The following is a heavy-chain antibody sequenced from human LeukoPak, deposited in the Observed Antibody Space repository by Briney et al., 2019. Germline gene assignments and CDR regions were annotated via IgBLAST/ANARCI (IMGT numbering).Heavy chain of an antibody. D-gene: IGHD2-15*01. Sequence: SETLSLTCTVSGGSVSSGSYYWSWIRQPPGKGLEWIGYIYYSGSTNYNPSLKSRVTISVDTSKNQFSLKLSSVTAADTAVYYCARDLLIGGDPWGQGTLLTVSS. CDR1: GGSVSSGSYY. J-gene: IGHJ5*02. CDR3: ARDLLIGGDP. CDR2: IYYSGST. V-gene: IGHV4-61*01.